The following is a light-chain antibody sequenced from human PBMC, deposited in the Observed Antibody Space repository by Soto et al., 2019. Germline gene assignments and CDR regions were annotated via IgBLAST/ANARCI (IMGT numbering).Light chain of an antibody. CDR2: DAY. J-gene: IGKJ5*01. CDR1: QSFRGL. V-gene: IGKV3-11*01. Sequence: EVVLTQSPVTLSFSPWERATLSCRASQSFRGLLAWYQQKPGQAPRLLIYDAYNRATGIPPRFSGSGSGTDFTLTISSLEPEDSAVYCCQQRHMWRNTFGQGTRLEIK. CDR3: QQRHMWRNT.